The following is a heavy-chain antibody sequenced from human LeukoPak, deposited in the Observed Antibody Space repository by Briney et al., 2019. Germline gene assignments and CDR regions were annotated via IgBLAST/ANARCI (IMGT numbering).Heavy chain of an antibody. Sequence: GGSLRLSCAASGFTFSIYWMSWVRQAPGKGLEWVANIKQDGSEKYYVDSVKGRFTISRDNAKNSLYLQMNSLRAEDTAVYYCARGPTYYDFWSGYYHFDYWGQGTLVTVSS. D-gene: IGHD3-3*01. J-gene: IGHJ4*02. CDR1: GFTFSIYW. V-gene: IGHV3-7*01. CDR3: ARGPTYYDFWSGYYHFDY. CDR2: IKQDGSEK.